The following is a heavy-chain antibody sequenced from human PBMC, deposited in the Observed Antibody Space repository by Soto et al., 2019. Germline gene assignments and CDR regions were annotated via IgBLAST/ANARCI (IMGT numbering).Heavy chain of an antibody. D-gene: IGHD2-2*01. Sequence: EVQLVESGGGLVKPGGSLGLSCAASGFTFSSYSMNWVRQAPGKGLEWVSSISSSSSYIYYADSVKGRFTISRDNAKNSLYLQMNSLRAEDTAVYYCAREVVAAAAVDYWGQGTLVTVSS. J-gene: IGHJ4*02. V-gene: IGHV3-21*01. CDR2: ISSSSSYI. CDR1: GFTFSSYS. CDR3: AREVVAAAAVDY.